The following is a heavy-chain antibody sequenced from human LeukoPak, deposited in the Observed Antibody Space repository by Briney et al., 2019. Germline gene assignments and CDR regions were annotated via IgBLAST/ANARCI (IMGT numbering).Heavy chain of an antibody. CDR3: ARDSYGATYFPYYYYCGMDV. D-gene: IGHD1-26*01. CDR2: ISYDGSNK. CDR1: GFTVSSYA. J-gene: IGHJ6*02. Sequence: GGSLRLSCTASGFTVSSYAMHWVRQAPGKGLEWVAVISYDGSNKYYADSVKGRFTISRDNSKKTLYLQMNSLRAEDTAVYYCARDSYGATYFPYYYYCGMDVWGQGTTVTVSS. V-gene: IGHV3-30-3*01.